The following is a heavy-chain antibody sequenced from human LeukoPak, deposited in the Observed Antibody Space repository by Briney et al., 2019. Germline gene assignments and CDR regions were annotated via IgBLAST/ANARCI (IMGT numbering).Heavy chain of an antibody. CDR2: INHSGST. CDR1: GGSFSGYY. Sequence: SETLSLTCAVYGGSFSGYYWSWIRQPPGKGLEWIGEINHSGSTNYNPSLKSRVTISVDTSKNQFSLKLSSVTAADTAVYYCARGQGYYYYYMGVWGKGTTVTVSS. V-gene: IGHV4-34*01. CDR3: ARGQGYYYYYMGV. J-gene: IGHJ6*03.